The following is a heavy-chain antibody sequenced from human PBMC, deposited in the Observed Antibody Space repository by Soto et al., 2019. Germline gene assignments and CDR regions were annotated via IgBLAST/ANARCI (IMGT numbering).Heavy chain of an antibody. J-gene: IGHJ4*02. CDR1: GFTLNDHY. CDR3: AKTLIIDTAMVGPFDY. CDR2: SRDKPNGYST. Sequence: GGSLRLSCAASGFTLNDHYIDWVRQAPGKGLEWVGRSRDKPNGYSTQYAASLKGRFTTSRDNSKNTLYLQMNSLRAEDTAVYYCAKTLIIDTAMVGPFDYWGQGTLVTVSS. D-gene: IGHD5-18*01. V-gene: IGHV3-72*01.